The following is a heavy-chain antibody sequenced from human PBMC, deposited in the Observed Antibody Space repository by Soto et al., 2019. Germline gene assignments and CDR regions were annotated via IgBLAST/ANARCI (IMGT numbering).Heavy chain of an antibody. J-gene: IGHJ4*02. CDR2: IRSKAYGGTP. CDR1: GFTFGDYA. V-gene: IGHV3-49*04. Sequence: PVGSLRLSCTASGFTFGDYAMSWVRQAPGKGLEWVSFIRSKAYGGTPEYAASVKGRFTISRDDSKSIAYLQMNSLKTEDTAVYYCTRGAFWSGYYHFDYWGQGTLVTVS. CDR3: TRGAFWSGYYHFDY. D-gene: IGHD3-3*01.